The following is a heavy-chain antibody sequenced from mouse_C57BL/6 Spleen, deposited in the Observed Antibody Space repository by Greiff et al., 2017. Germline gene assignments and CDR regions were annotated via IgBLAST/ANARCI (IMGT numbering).Heavy chain of an antibody. Sequence: EVMLVESGEGLVKPGGSLKLSCAASGFTFSSYAMSWVRQTPEKRLEWVAYISSGGDYIYYADTVKGRFTISRDNARNTLYLQMSSLKSEDTAMYCCTRDRGWLLPYYFDYWGQGTTLTVSS. V-gene: IGHV5-9-1*02. D-gene: IGHD2-3*01. J-gene: IGHJ2*01. CDR2: ISSGGDYI. CDR3: TRDRGWLLPYYFDY. CDR1: GFTFSSYA.